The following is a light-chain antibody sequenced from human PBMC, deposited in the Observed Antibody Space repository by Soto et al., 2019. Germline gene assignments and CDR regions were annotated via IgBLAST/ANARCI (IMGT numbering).Light chain of an antibody. Sequence: SYELTQPPSVSVAPGQTARITCGGSDIGSKSVHWYQQKPGQAPVLVVYDDSDRPSGIPERFSGSNSGNTATLTISRVEAGDEADYYCQVWDISSDHVIFGGGTKLPVL. CDR1: DIGSKS. V-gene: IGLV3-21*02. J-gene: IGLJ2*01. CDR2: DDS. CDR3: QVWDISSDHVI.